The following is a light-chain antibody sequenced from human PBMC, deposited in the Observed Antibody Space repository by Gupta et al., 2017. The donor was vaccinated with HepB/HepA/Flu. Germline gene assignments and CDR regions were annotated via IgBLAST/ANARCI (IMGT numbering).Light chain of an antibody. V-gene: IGLV2-14*03. CDR1: SSDVGGYNY. Sequence: QSALTQPASVSGSPGQSIIISCTGTSSDVGGYNYVSWYQQHPGKAPKLMIYDGSNRPSGVSNRFSCSKSGNTASLTISELQAEDEADYYCSSYTSSSTLGGVFGGGTKLTVL. CDR2: DGS. J-gene: IGLJ2*01. CDR3: SSYTSSSTLGGV.